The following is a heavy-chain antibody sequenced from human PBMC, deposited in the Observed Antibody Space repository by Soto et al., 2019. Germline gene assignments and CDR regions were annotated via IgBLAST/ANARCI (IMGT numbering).Heavy chain of an antibody. J-gene: IGHJ4*02. V-gene: IGHV3-23*01. D-gene: IGHD2-2*01. CDR3: AKNVVPAAMGVGGGYFDY. CDR1: GFTFSSCA. CDR2: ISGSGGNT. Sequence: EVQLLESGGGLVQPGGSLRLSCAVSGFTFSSCAMSWVRQAPGKGLEWVSAISGSGGNTYYADSVKGRFTISRDNSKNTLYRKMNSLGAEDTAVYYCAKNVVPAAMGVGGGYFDYWGQGTLVTVSS.